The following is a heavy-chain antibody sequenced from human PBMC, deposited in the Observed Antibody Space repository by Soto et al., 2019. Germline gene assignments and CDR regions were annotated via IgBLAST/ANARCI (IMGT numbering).Heavy chain of an antibody. CDR3: ARGGYDFWSGTAPFCYYGMDV. J-gene: IGHJ6*02. Sequence: SETLSLTCAVYGGSFSGYYWSWIRQPPGKGLEWIGEINHSGSTNYNPSLKSRVTIPVDTSKNQFSLKLSSVTAADTAVYYCARGGYDFWSGTAPFCYYGMDVWGQGTTVTVSS. D-gene: IGHD3-3*01. CDR2: INHSGST. CDR1: GGSFSGYY. V-gene: IGHV4-34*01.